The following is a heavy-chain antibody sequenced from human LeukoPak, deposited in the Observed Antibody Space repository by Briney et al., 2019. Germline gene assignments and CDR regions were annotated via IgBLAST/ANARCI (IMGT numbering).Heavy chain of an antibody. CDR3: VSGTAAVAPAMTY. J-gene: IGHJ4*02. D-gene: IGHD2-15*01. CDR2: INGDGSYA. Sequence: GGSLRLSCAASGFTFGNFWMHWIRQGPGKGLLWVARINGDGSYADYVESVQGRFTVSRENAKNTLYLQMDSLRAEDTAVYYCVSGTAAVAPAMTYWGQGTLVTVSS. V-gene: IGHV3-74*01. CDR1: GFTFGNFW.